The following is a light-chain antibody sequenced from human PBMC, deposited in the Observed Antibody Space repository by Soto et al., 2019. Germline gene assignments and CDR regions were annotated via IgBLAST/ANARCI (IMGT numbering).Light chain of an antibody. CDR2: RAS. J-gene: IGKJ2*01. CDR1: QHVSSN. Sequence: EIVMTQSPATLSVSPGGSATLSCRASQHVSSNFAWYRQKPVQATTLLIYRASTRATGIPARFSGSGSGTECTLTISRLQSEDFSVYYCQQYNNWPYTFGKGTKVESK. CDR3: QQYNNWPYT. V-gene: IGKV3-15*01.